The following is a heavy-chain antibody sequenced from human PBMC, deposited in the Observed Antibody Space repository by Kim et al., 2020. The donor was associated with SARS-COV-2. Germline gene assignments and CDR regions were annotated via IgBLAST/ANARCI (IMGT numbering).Heavy chain of an antibody. Sequence: GGSLRLSCAASGFTFSSYEMNWVRQAPGKGLEWVSYISSSGSTIYYADSVKGRFTISRDNAKNSLYLQMNSLRAEDTAVYYCARGVLSSGWWRDVPPYFDYWGQGTLVTVSS. CDR2: ISSSGSTI. D-gene: IGHD6-19*01. J-gene: IGHJ4*02. CDR3: ARGVLSSGWWRDVPPYFDY. CDR1: GFTFSSYE. V-gene: IGHV3-48*03.